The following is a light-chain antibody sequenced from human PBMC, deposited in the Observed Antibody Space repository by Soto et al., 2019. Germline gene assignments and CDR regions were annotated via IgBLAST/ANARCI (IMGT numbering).Light chain of an antibody. CDR2: RAS. CDR3: HQYNNWPPS. J-gene: IGKJ4*01. V-gene: IGKV3-15*01. Sequence: ETVMTQSPATLSVSPWERATLSCRASQRVSTNLAWYQQKHGQSPRLLIYRASTRATDIPARFSGSGSGTEFTLTISSLQSEDFAVYYCHQYNNWPPSFGGGTKVDIK. CDR1: QRVSTN.